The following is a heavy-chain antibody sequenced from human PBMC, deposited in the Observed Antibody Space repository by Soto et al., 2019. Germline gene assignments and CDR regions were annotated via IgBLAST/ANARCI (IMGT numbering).Heavy chain of an antibody. CDR2: INHSGST. Sequence: SETLSLTCSVYGWSFSGYYWSWIRPPPGKGLEWIGEINHSGSTNYNPSLKSRVTISVDTSKNQFSLKLSSVTAADTAVYYCARVVSRKVSYYYGSGSQPLDYWGQGTLVTVSS. CDR1: GWSFSGYY. J-gene: IGHJ4*02. D-gene: IGHD3-10*01. CDR3: ARVVSRKVSYYYGSGSQPLDY. V-gene: IGHV4-34*01.